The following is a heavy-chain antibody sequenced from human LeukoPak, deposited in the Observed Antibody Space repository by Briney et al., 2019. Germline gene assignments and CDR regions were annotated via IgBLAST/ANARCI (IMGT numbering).Heavy chain of an antibody. Sequence: HWASVKVSCKASGYTFTSYYMHWVRQAPGQGLEWMGVINPSDGSTNYAQKYQDRVTMTRDTSTRTVYMQLSSLRSDDTAVYYCARDVAREFDYWGQGTLVTVSS. CDR2: INPSDGST. CDR3: ARDVAREFDY. CDR1: GYTFTSYY. J-gene: IGHJ4*02. V-gene: IGHV1-46*01.